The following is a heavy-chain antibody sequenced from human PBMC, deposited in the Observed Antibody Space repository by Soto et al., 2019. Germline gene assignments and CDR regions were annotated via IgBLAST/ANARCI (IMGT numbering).Heavy chain of an antibody. CDR2: IYPGDSDT. CDR1: GYSFTSYW. J-gene: IGHJ4*02. Sequence: GESLKISCKGSGYSFTSYWIGWVRQMPGKGLEWMGIIYPGDSDTRYSPSFQGQVTISADKSISTAYLQWSSLKASDTAMYYCARLRYCSGGSCYSGKYFDYWGQGTLVTVSS. D-gene: IGHD2-15*01. CDR3: ARLRYCSGGSCYSGKYFDY. V-gene: IGHV5-51*01.